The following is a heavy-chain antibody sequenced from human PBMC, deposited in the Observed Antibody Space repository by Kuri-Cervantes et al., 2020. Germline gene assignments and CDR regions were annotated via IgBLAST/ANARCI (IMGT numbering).Heavy chain of an antibody. D-gene: IGHD5-12*01. Sequence: GGSLRLSCAASAFTFSKYAMHWVRQAPGKGLEWVSTIRGTGTSTYYADSVKGRFTISRDNSKNTLYLQMNSLRAEDTAVYYCAKGPSDSHYWGFDRWGQGALVTVSS. CDR1: AFTFSKYA. CDR3: AKGPSDSHYWGFDR. J-gene: IGHJ5*02. V-gene: IGHV3-23*01. CDR2: IRGTGTST.